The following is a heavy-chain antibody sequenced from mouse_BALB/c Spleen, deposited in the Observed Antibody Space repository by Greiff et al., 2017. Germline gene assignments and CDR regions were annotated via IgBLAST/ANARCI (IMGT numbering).Heavy chain of an antibody. V-gene: IGHV3-6*02. D-gene: IGHD1-1*01. Sequence: EVHLVESGPGLVKPSQSLSLTCSVTGYSITSGYYWNWIRQFPGNKLEWMGYISYDGSNNYNPSLKNRISITRDTSKNQFFLKLNSVTTEDTATYYCARDLGYYGSSFYYFDYWGQGTTLTVSS. CDR1: GYSITSGYY. CDR2: ISYDGSN. J-gene: IGHJ2*01. CDR3: ARDLGYYGSSFYYFDY.